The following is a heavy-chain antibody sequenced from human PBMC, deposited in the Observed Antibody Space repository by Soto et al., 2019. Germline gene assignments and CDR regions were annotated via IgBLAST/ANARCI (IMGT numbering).Heavy chain of an antibody. Sequence: ASVKVSCKASGGTFSSYAISWVRQAPGQGLEWMGGIIPIFGTANYAQKFQGRVTITADKSTSTAYMEVSSLRPADTAVYYCASAGSPREAGDYYDSSGPLYYWGQGTLVTVSS. CDR3: ASAGSPREAGDYYDSSGPLYY. J-gene: IGHJ4*02. CDR1: GGTFSSYA. V-gene: IGHV1-69*06. D-gene: IGHD3-22*01. CDR2: IIPIFGTA.